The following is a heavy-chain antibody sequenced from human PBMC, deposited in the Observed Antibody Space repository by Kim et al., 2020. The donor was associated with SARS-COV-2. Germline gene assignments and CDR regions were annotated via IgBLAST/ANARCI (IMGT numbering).Heavy chain of an antibody. CDR3: AKDQYQRVGATTYDY. D-gene: IGHD1-26*01. V-gene: IGHV3-30*18. CDR2: ISFDGSNK. CDR1: GFTFSSYG. J-gene: IGHJ4*02. Sequence: GGSLRLSCAASGFTFSSYGMHWVRQAPGKGLEWVAVISFDGSNKYYADSVKGRFTISRDNSKNTLYLQMNSLRAEDTAVYYCAKDQYQRVGATTYDYWGQGTLVTVSS.